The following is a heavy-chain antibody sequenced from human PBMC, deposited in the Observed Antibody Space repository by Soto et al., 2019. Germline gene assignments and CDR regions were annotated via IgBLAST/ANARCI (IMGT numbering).Heavy chain of an antibody. J-gene: IGHJ5*01. CDR3: AKDRRAGGNSAFYFDF. D-gene: IGHD3-16*01. CDR2: ISATGGGT. Sequence: PGGSLNLSCAASGFTFSSYAMSWVRQAPGKGLEWVSLISATGGGTYYADSVKGRFTISRDNSDNTLYLQVHSLRAEDTAVYYCAKDRRAGGNSAFYFDFWGQGAQVTVSS. V-gene: IGHV3-23*01. CDR1: GFTFSSYA.